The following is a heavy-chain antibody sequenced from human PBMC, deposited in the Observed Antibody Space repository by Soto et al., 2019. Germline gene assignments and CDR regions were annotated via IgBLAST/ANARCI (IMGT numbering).Heavy chain of an antibody. V-gene: IGHV3-30-3*01. Sequence: QTGGSLRLSCAASGFTFSSYAMHWVRQAPGKGPEWVAVISYDGSNKYYADSVKGRFTISRDNSKNTLYLQMNSLRAEDTAVYYCARKRSQDYALDYWGQGTLVTVSS. J-gene: IGHJ4*02. CDR3: ARKRSQDYALDY. CDR2: ISYDGSNK. D-gene: IGHD4-17*01. CDR1: GFTFSSYA.